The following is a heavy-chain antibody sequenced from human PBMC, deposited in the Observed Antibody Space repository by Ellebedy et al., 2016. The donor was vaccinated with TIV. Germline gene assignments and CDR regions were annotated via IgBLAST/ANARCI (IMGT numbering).Heavy chain of an antibody. D-gene: IGHD6-13*01. CDR2: ISYSGDLM. CDR3: ARLGVIAAAGASDY. J-gene: IGHJ4*02. V-gene: IGHV3-11*01. Sequence: PGGSLRLSCAASGFTVSNDYISWVRQAPGKGPEWVSYISYSGDLMYYADSVKGRFTTSRDNAENSLYLQMNSLRAEDTAVYYCARLGVIAAAGASDYWGQGTLVIVSS. CDR1: GFTVSNDY.